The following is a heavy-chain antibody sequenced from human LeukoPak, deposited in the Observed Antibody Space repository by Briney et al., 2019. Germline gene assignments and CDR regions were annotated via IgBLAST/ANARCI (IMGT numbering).Heavy chain of an antibody. V-gene: IGHV4-39*06. D-gene: IGHD1-26*01. CDR3: ARGGRGTYMRH. J-gene: IGHJ4*02. CDR2: IYYSGST. CDR1: GGSISSSSYY. Sequence: PSETLSLTCTVSGGSISSSSYYWGWIRQPPGKGLEWIGSIYYSGSTYYNPSLKSRVTMSMDTSKNQFHLDLTSVTAADAGQYFCARGGRGTYMRHWGQGILVTVSS.